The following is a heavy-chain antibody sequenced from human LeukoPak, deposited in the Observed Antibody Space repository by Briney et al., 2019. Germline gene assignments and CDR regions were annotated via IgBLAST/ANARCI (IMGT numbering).Heavy chain of an antibody. J-gene: IGHJ4*02. Sequence: SETLSLTCTVSGGYISGDSYYWGWLRQPPGKGVEWIGSIYYSGSTYYNPSLKSRVTISVDTSKSQISLKLRSVTAADTAMYYCARLWSGYRPPDFWGQGTLVTVSS. CDR3: ARLWSGYRPPDF. V-gene: IGHV4-39*01. CDR2: IYYSGST. D-gene: IGHD3-3*01. CDR1: GGYISGDSYY.